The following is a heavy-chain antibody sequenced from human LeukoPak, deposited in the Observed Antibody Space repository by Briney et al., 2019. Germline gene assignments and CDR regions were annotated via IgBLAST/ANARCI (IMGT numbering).Heavy chain of an antibody. V-gene: IGHV1-2*02. CDR2: INPNSGGT. CDR1: GYSFTDYY. CDR3: ARADRLHGGPYLIGP. D-gene: IGHD3-16*01. Sequence: HRASVTVSCKTSGYSFTDYYMHWVRQAPGQGLEWMGWINPNSGGTSSAQKFQGRVTMTRDTSITTVYMEVNWLTSDDTAMYYCARADRLHGGPYLIGPWGQGTLVTVSS. J-gene: IGHJ5*02.